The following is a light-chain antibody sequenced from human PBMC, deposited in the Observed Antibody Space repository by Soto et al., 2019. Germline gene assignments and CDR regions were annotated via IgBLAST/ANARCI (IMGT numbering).Light chain of an antibody. CDR2: DVN. V-gene: IGLV2-11*01. CDR1: SSDVGGFNS. J-gene: IGLJ1*01. CDR3: CSYAGSYSYA. Sequence: QSVLTQPPSVSAAPGQKVTISCSGTSSDVGGFNSVSWYQQHPGKAPKLMIYDVNKRPSGVPDRFSGSKSGSTASLTISGLQAEDEADYYCCSYAGSYSYAFATGTKLTVL.